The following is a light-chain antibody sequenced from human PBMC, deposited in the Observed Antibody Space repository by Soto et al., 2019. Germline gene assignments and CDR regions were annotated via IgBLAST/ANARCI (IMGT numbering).Light chain of an antibody. Sequence: QSALTQPPSVSGSPGQSVTLSCTGTSSDVGSYNRVSWYQQPPGTAPKLMIYEVSNRPSGVPDRFSGSKSGNTASLTISGLQAEDEADYYCNSYTSSGTYVFGTGTKLTVL. CDR1: SSDVGSYNR. CDR2: EVS. J-gene: IGLJ1*01. CDR3: NSYTSSGTYV. V-gene: IGLV2-18*02.